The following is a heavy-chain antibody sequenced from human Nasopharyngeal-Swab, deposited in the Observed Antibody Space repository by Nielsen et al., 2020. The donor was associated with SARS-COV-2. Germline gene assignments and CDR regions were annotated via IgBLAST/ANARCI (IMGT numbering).Heavy chain of an antibody. D-gene: IGHD1-26*01. CDR3: ARTLGGGSYYYYYTDL. V-gene: IGHV3-48*02. CDR2: ISSSSDII. CDR1: GFTVTTYA. J-gene: IGHJ2*01. Sequence: GESLKISCAPSGFTVTTYAMNWVRQAPGKGLEWISYISSSSDIIYYADSVRGRFTVSRDNAKTSLYLQMNSLTDEDTAVYYCARTLGGGSYYYYYTDLWGRGTLVTVSS.